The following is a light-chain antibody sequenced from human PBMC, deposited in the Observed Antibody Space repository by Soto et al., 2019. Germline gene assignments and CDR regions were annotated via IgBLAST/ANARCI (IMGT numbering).Light chain of an antibody. CDR1: QSISSY. V-gene: IGKV1-39*01. CDR3: LESYSTPLT. Sequence: DIQMTQSPSSLSASVGDRVTITCRASQSISSYLNWYQQKPGKAPKLLIYAASSLQSGVPSRFNGGASGTLFTLTISSLQPADFATYYGLESYSTPLTLGGVTKVEIK. CDR2: AAS. J-gene: IGKJ4*01.